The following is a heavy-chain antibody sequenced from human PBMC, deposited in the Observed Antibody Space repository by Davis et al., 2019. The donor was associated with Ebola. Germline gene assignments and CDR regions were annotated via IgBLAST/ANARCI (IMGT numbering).Heavy chain of an antibody. CDR1: GDSVSISSGG. CDR3: ARGWLRGGMDV. J-gene: IGHJ6*04. D-gene: IGHD5-18*01. V-gene: IGHV6-1*01. CDR2: TYYNSKWYN. Sequence: HSQTLSLTCAVSGDSVSISSGGYNWIRQSPSRGLEWLGRTYYNSKWYNDYAVYLKIRININPDTSKNQFSLQLNSVNPGDTALYYCARGWLRGGMDVWGEGTTVTVSS.